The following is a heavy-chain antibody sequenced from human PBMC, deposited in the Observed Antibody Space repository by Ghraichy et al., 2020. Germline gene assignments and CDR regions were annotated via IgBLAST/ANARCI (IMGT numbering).Heavy chain of an antibody. CDR2: IKPDGTEK. CDR3: ARGIPNRYSTRLGDVFDL. Sequence: GESLNISCTASGFIFSVYWMTWVRQAPGKGLEWVANIKPDGTEKYFVDSVKGRFTISRDNAKNSLFLQMNSLRAEDTAVFYCARGIPNRYSTRLGDVFDLWGQGTLVTVSS. CDR1: GFIFSVYW. D-gene: IGHD6-13*01. V-gene: IGHV3-7*03. J-gene: IGHJ4*02.